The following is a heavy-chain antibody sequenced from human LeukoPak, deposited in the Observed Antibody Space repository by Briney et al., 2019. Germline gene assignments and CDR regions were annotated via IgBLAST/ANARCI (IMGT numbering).Heavy chain of an antibody. CDR1: GFTFSSYG. D-gene: IGHD3-9*01. V-gene: IGHV3-30*18. J-gene: IGHJ4*02. CDR3: AKTFDWSGHFDF. Sequence: PGGSLRLSCAASGFTFSSYGMHWVRQAPGKGLEWVAVISYDGSHKYSADSVKGRFTISRDNSKNTLYLQMNSLRVEDTAVYYCAKTFDWSGHFDFWGQGTLVTVSS. CDR2: ISYDGSHK.